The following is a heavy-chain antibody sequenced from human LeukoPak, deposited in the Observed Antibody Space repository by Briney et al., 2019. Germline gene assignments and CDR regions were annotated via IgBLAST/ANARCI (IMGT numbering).Heavy chain of an antibody. CDR1: GFTVSSNY. Sequence: GGSLRLSCAASGFTVSSNYMSWVRQAPGKGLEWVSSISSSSSYIYYADSVKGRFTISRDNAKNSLYLQMNSLRAEDTAVYYCARRYDSNYYGMDVWGQGTTVTVSS. CDR2: ISSSSSYI. CDR3: ARRYDSNYYGMDV. J-gene: IGHJ6*02. V-gene: IGHV3-21*01. D-gene: IGHD5-12*01.